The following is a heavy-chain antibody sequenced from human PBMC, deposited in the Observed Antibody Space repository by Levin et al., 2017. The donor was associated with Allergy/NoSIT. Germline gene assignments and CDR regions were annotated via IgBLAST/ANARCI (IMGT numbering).Heavy chain of an antibody. Sequence: PGGSLRLSCRASGYTFRDYYMNWVRQAPGQGLEWMGWINPRSGATQYGQNFHGRVTMTRDTSSTTVYMELSNLRSDDTAVYFCARRRITIFGPLTPGDFWGQGTLVTVSS. J-gene: IGHJ4*02. D-gene: IGHD3-3*01. CDR1: GYTFRDYY. CDR2: INPRSGAT. CDR3: ARRRITIFGPLTPGDF. V-gene: IGHV1-2*02.